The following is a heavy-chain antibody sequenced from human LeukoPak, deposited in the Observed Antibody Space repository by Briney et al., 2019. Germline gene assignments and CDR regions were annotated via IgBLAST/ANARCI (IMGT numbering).Heavy chain of an antibody. V-gene: IGHV3-53*01. D-gene: IGHD3-22*01. CDR3: ARAPGYDDSSGYYLGYAFGI. CDR2: TYTGGTT. CDR1: GFTVSSNY. J-gene: IGHJ3*02. Sequence: AGGSLRLSCAASGFTVSSNYMSWVRQAPGKGLEWVSVTYTGGTTYYADSVKGRFTISRDNSKNTLYLQMDSLRAEDTAVYYCARAPGYDDSSGYYLGYAFGIWGQGTMVTVSS.